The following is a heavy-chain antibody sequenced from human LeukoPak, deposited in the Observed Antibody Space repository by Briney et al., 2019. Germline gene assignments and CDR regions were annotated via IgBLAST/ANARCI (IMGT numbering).Heavy chain of an antibody. CDR3: AKWELYSGFYYIDY. CDR2: IKPDGSLI. Sequence: GGSLRLSCAASGFTFSSYWMTWVRQGPGKGLEWVANIKPDGSLIYYVDSVKGRFTTSRDNAKNSLYLQMNSLRAEDTAVYYCAKWELYSGFYYIDYGGQGTLATVSS. J-gene: IGHJ4*02. CDR1: GFTFSSYW. V-gene: IGHV3-7*01. D-gene: IGHD5-12*01.